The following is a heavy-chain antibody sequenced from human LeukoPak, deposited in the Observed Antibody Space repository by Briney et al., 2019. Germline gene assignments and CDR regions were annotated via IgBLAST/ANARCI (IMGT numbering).Heavy chain of an antibody. D-gene: IGHD4-17*01. V-gene: IGHV1-18*01. J-gene: IGHJ4*02. CDR2: ISAYNGNT. CDR3: ARARGRDGDSASHY. Sequence: ASVKVSCKASGYTLTSYGISWVRQAPGQGLEWMGWISAYNGNTNDAQKLQGRVTMTTDTSTSTAYMELRSLRSDDTAVYYCARARGRDGDSASHYWGPGTLVTVSP. CDR1: GYTLTSYG.